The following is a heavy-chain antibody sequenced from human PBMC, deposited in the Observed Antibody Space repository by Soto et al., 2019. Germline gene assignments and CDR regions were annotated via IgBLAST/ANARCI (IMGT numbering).Heavy chain of an antibody. D-gene: IGHD6-19*01. CDR1: GGTFSSYV. CDR2: IIPIFGTA. CDR3: ARGNSGWYGDWFDP. J-gene: IGHJ5*02. Sequence: QVQLVQSGAEVKKPGSSVKVSCKASGGTFSSYVISWVRQAPGQGLEWMGGIIPIFGTANYAQKFQGRVTITADESTSTAYMELSSLRSEDTAVYSCARGNSGWYGDWFDPWGQGTLVTVSS. V-gene: IGHV1-69*12.